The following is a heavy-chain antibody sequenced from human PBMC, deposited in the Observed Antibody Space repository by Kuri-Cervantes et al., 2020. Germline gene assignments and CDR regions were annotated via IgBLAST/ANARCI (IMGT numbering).Heavy chain of an antibody. CDR1: GFTFSSFD. Sequence: GESLKISCAASGFTFSSFDMSWVRQAPGKGLEWVAVISYDGSNKYYADSVKGRFTISRDNSKNTLYLQMNSLRAEDTAVYYCARDVGCSGGSCYSPEMYYFDYWGQGTLVTVSS. D-gene: IGHD2-15*01. V-gene: IGHV3-30*01. CDR2: ISYDGSNK. J-gene: IGHJ4*02. CDR3: ARDVGCSGGSCYSPEMYYFDY.